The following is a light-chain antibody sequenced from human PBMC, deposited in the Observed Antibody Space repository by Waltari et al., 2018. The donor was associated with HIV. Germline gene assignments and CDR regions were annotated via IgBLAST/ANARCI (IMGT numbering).Light chain of an antibody. CDR2: WAS. CDR1: QSVLYSSNNKNY. Sequence: DIVMTQSPDSLAVSLGERATINCKSSQSVLYSSNNKNYLAWYQQKPGQPPKLLIYWASTRESGVPDRFSGSGSGTDFTLTISSLQAEDVGVYYCQQYCVSPNTFGQGTRLEIK. V-gene: IGKV4-1*01. CDR3: QQYCVSPNT. J-gene: IGKJ5*01.